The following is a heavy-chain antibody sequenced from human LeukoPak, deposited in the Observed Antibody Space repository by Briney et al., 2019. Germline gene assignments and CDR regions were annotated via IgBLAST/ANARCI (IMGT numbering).Heavy chain of an antibody. D-gene: IGHD6-19*01. CDR2: ITSSRSYT. Sequence: GGSLRLSCAASGFSFSDYYMSWIRQAPGKGLEWVSYITSSRSYTNYADSVKGRFTISRDNAKNSIYLQMNSMRAEDTAVYYCARAPSAVAGMLDYWGQGPLVTVSS. CDR1: GFSFSDYY. J-gene: IGHJ4*02. V-gene: IGHV3-11*06. CDR3: ARAPSAVAGMLDY.